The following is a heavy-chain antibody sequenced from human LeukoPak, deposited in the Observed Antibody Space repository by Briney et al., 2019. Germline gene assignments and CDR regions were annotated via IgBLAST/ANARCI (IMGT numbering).Heavy chain of an antibody. D-gene: IGHD6-19*01. CDR2: ISGSGGST. CDR3: AKESRPVVSSGWSGYFDY. Sequence: GGSLRLSCAASGFTFSSYAMSSVRQAPGEGLEWVSAISGSGGSTYYADSVKGRFTISRDNSKNTLYLEMNSLRAEDTAVYFCAKESRPVVSSGWSGYFDYWGQGTLVTVSS. J-gene: IGHJ4*02. V-gene: IGHV3-23*01. CDR1: GFTFSSYA.